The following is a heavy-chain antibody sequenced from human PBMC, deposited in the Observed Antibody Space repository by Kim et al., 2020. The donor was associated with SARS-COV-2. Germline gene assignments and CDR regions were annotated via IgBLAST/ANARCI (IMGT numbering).Heavy chain of an antibody. Sequence: SVKVSCKASGGTFSSYAISWVRQAPGQGLEWMGRIIPILGIANYAQKFQGRVTITADKSTSTAYMELSSLRSEDTAVYYCAMGTTGYPGYYFDYWGQGTLVTVSS. J-gene: IGHJ4*02. CDR2: IIPILGIA. D-gene: IGHD3-9*01. CDR1: GGTFSSYA. CDR3: AMGTTGYPGYYFDY. V-gene: IGHV1-69*04.